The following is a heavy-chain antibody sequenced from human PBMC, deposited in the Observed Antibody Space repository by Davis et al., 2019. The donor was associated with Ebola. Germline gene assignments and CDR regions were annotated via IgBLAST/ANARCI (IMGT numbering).Heavy chain of an antibody. J-gene: IGHJ6*04. D-gene: IGHD2-15*01. CDR3: ARSYGMDV. CDR2: LSHSSNTI. Sequence: GESLKISCAASGFTFSTYSMNWVRQAPGKGLEWVSYLSHSSNTIYYANPVKGRFTSSSDNAKHSLFLQKNNLRDEDTGVYCCARSYGMDVWGKGTTVTVSS. CDR1: GFTFSTYS. V-gene: IGHV3-48*02.